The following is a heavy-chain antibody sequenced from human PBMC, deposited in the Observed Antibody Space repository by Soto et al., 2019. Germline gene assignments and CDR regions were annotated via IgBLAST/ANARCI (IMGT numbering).Heavy chain of an antibody. Sequence: PVGSLRLSCAASGFTFSDYYMSWIRQAPGKGLQWVSYISSSGDIIYYADSVKGRFTISRDNAKNSLYLQMNSLRAEDTAVYYCARDLGYYESSGYFYAWGQGTPVTVSS. CDR1: GFTFSDYY. CDR2: ISSSGDII. CDR3: ARDLGYYESSGYFYA. J-gene: IGHJ1*01. D-gene: IGHD3-22*01. V-gene: IGHV3-11*01.